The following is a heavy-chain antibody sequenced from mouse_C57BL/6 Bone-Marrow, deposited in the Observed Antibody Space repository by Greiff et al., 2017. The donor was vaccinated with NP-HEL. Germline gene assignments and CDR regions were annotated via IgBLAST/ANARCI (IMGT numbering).Heavy chain of an antibody. J-gene: IGHJ3*01. CDR2: IFPGSGST. CDR1: GYTFTDYY. CDR3: ARRGRIYYYGSSWFAY. Sequence: VMLVESGPELVKPGASVKISCKASGYTFTDYYINWVKQRPGQGLEWIGWIFPGSGSTYYNEKFKGKATLTVDKSSSTAYMLLSSLTSEDSAVYFCARRGRIYYYGSSWFAYWGQGTLVTVSA. V-gene: IGHV1-75*01. D-gene: IGHD1-1*01.